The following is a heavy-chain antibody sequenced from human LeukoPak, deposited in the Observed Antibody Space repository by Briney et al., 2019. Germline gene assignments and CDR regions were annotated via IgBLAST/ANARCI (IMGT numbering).Heavy chain of an antibody. J-gene: IGHJ4*02. D-gene: IGHD3-22*01. CDR1: GGTFSSYA. CDR2: IIPILGIA. Sequence: ASVKVSCKASGGTFSSYAISWVRQAPGQGLEWMGRIIPILGIANYAQKFQGRVTITADKSTSTAYMELSSLRSEDTAVYYCARGLLDDSSGYPDYWGQGTLVTVSS. V-gene: IGHV1-69*04. CDR3: ARGLLDDSSGYPDY.